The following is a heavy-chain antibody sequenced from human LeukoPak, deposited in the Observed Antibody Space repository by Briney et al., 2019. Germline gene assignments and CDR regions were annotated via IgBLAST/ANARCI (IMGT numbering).Heavy chain of an antibody. D-gene: IGHD3-3*01. Sequence: ASVKISCKVFGYTFTDYYMHWVQQAPGKGLEWMGLVDPEDGETIYAEKFQGRVTITADTSTDTAYMELSSLRSEDTAVYYCATITSFGVAVFDYWGQGTLVTVSS. CDR1: GYTFTDYY. CDR2: VDPEDGET. V-gene: IGHV1-69-2*01. J-gene: IGHJ4*02. CDR3: ATITSFGVAVFDY.